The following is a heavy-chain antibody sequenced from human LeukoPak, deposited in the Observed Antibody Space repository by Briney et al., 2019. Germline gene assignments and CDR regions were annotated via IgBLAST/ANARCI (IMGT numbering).Heavy chain of an antibody. CDR1: GGSFSGYY. V-gene: IGHV4-34*01. J-gene: IGHJ4*02. Sequence: SETLSLTCAVYGGSFSGYYWRWIRQPPGKRLEWIGEINHGGSTNYNPSLKSRVTISVDTYKNQFSLKMISVTAADTAVYYCAKAGSVVGTPFDFWGQGALVTVSS. CDR2: INHGGST. D-gene: IGHD6-19*01. CDR3: AKAGSVVGTPFDF.